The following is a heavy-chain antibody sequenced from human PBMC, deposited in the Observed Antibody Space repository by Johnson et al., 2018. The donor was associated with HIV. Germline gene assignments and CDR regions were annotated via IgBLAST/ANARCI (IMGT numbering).Heavy chain of an antibody. CDR3: AREKATLWFRASGAAFDI. J-gene: IGHJ3*02. CDR1: GFTFSSYA. Sequence: QVQLVESGGGILRPGGSLRLSCAASGFTFSSYAMHWVRQAPGKGLEWVAVISYDGSNKYYADSVKGRFTISRDNSKNTLYLQMNSLRAEDTAVYYCAREKATLWFRASGAAFDIWGQGTAVTVSS. D-gene: IGHD3-10*01. CDR2: ISYDGSNK. V-gene: IGHV3-30*04.